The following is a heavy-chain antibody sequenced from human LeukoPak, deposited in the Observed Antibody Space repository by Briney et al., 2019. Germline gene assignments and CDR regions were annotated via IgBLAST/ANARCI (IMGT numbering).Heavy chain of an antibody. V-gene: IGHV1-2*06. CDR2: INPNSGGT. D-gene: IGHD3-10*01. CDR1: GYTFTVYF. CDR3: ARGVITMVRGVIISFSY. Sequence: ASVKVSSMDSGYTFTVYFMYWVRPAPGQGLEWMGQINPNSGGTNYAQTLQGRVTMTRDTSISTAYMELSRLRSDETAVYYCARGVITMVRGVIISFSYWGQGTLVTVSS. J-gene: IGHJ4*02.